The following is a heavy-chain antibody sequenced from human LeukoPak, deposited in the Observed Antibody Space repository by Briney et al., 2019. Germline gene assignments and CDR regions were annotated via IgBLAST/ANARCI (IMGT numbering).Heavy chain of an antibody. CDR1: GYTFTSYY. CDR2: INPSGGST. Sequence: ASVKVSCKASGYTFTSYYMHWVRQAPGQGLEWMGIINPSGGSTSYAQKFQGRVTITADKSTSTAYMELSSLRSEDTAVYYCAGGDNYYDSSGYPGLSYDYWGQGTLVTVSS. J-gene: IGHJ4*02. CDR3: AGGDNYYDSSGYPGLSYDY. D-gene: IGHD3-22*01. V-gene: IGHV1-46*01.